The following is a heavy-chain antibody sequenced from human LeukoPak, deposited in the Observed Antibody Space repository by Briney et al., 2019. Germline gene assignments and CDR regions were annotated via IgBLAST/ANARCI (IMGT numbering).Heavy chain of an antibody. CDR2: IYPGGSDP. V-gene: IGHV5-51*01. Sequence: GESLKISCRGSGYGFGSYWIAWVRQRPGQGLEGIGIIYPGGSDPRYSPSFQGQVTISADRPISTAYLHWSSLKASDTAMYYCARHVRTTGFYDYWGQGTLLTVSS. CDR1: GYGFGSYW. J-gene: IGHJ4*02. D-gene: IGHD4-11*01. CDR3: ARHVRTTGFYDY.